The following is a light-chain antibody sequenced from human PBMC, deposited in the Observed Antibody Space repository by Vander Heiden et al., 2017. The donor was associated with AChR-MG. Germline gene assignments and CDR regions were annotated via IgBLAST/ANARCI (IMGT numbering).Light chain of an antibody. V-gene: IGLV3-1*01. Sequence: SYELTQPPSVSVSPGQTAAITCSGDNLGNKYVSWYQQKPGQSPVVVIFQDDRRPAGIAERFSGSNSGNTATLTISGTQAVDEADYYCQTWDSGVVFGGGTKLTVL. CDR3: QTWDSGVV. CDR2: QDD. CDR1: NLGNKY. J-gene: IGLJ2*01.